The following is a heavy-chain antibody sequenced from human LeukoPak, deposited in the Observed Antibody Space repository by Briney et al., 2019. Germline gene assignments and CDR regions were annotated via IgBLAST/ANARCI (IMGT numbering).Heavy chain of an antibody. CDR3: ATADWSVRFLDRERRIYMDV. D-gene: IGHD3-3*01. CDR2: ISNSSSYI. V-gene: IGHV3-21*01. CDR1: GFSSSSYS. Sequence: AGSLRLSCAASGFSSSSYSMNWVRQAPGKGLEWVASISNSSSYIYYADSVKGRFTISRDHDKNLLYMQMTGLRADAPAVLCWATADWSVRFLDRERRIYMDVWGKRATLTVSS. J-gene: IGHJ6*03.